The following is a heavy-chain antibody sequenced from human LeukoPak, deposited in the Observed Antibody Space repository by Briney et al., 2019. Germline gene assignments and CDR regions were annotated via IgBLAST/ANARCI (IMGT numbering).Heavy chain of an antibody. CDR2: ISYDGNTI. CDR3: ARSGGLQKFDY. J-gene: IGHJ4*02. Sequence: GGSLRLSCAASEFTFSNYAVHWVRQAPGKGLQWVAVISYDGNTIHYADSVKGRFTVSRDTSKNTLYLQMNSLRTEDTAVYYCARSGGLQKFDYWGQGTLVTVSS. D-gene: IGHD4-11*01. CDR1: EFTFSNYA. V-gene: IGHV3-30-3*01.